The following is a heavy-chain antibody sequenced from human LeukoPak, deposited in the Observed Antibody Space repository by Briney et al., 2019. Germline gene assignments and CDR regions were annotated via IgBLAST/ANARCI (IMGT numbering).Heavy chain of an antibody. CDR3: ARGADGVSSNSRGWFDP. CDR2: ISGSGGST. V-gene: IGHV3-23*01. J-gene: IGHJ5*02. CDR1: GFTFSTYG. Sequence: GGSLRLSCAASGFTFSTYGMSWVRQAPGKGLEWVATISGSGGSTYHADSVKGRFTISRDNSKNALYLQMNSLRAEDTAVYSCARGADGVSSNSRGWFDPWGQGTLVTVSS. D-gene: IGHD2-15*01.